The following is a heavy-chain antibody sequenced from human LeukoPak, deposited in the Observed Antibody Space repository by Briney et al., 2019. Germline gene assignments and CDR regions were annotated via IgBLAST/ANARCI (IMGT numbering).Heavy chain of an antibody. D-gene: IGHD3-22*01. CDR1: GFTFSSYG. CDR3: AKTFRMDYYDSSGYPADAFDI. J-gene: IGHJ3*02. CDR2: ISGSGGST. Sequence: GGTLRLSCAASGFTFSSYGMSWVRQAPGKGLEWVSAISGSGGSTYYADSVKGRFTISRDNSKNTLYLQMNSLRAEDTAVYYCAKTFRMDYYDSSGYPADAFDIWGQGTMVTVSS. V-gene: IGHV3-23*01.